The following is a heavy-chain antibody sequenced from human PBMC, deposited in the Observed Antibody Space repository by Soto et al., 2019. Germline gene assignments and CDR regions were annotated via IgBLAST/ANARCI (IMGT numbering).Heavy chain of an antibody. CDR1: GFTFSDYA. CDR3: AKGGRQWLVTSDFNY. CDR2: VSHDGRNT. D-gene: IGHD6-19*01. V-gene: IGHV3-30*18. J-gene: IGHJ4*02. Sequence: PGGSLRLSCAASGFTFSDYAMHWVRQAPGKGLEWVAVVSHDGRNTHYADSVEGRFTISGDSSKNTVSLEMTSLRAEDTAVYYCAKGGRQWLVTSDFNYWGQGA.